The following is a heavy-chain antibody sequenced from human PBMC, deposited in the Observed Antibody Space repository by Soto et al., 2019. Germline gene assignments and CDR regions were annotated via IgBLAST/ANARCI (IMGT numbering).Heavy chain of an antibody. CDR2: ISYDGSNK. CDR3: AKGEVFLDFLSIEYCSSTSCYPKRWNMDV. CDR1: GFTFSSYG. Sequence: GGSLRLSCAASGFTFSSYGMHWVRQAPGKGLEWVAVISYDGSNKYYADSVKGRFTISRDNSKNTLYLQMNSLRAEDTAVYYCAKGEVFLDFLSIEYCSSTSCYPKRWNMDVWGKGTTVTVSS. D-gene: IGHD2-2*01. V-gene: IGHV3-30*18. J-gene: IGHJ6*03.